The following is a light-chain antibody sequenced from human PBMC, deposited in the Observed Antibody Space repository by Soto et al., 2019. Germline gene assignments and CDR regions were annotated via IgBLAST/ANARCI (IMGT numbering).Light chain of an antibody. Sequence: IGLTQSPGTLSLSPGERTTLSCRASQSISRYLAWYQQKPGQGPRLLIYGASSRATGTPDRFSGSGSGTDFTLTINRLEPEDFALYYCQQYGSSPPTFGQGPKVDIK. CDR3: QQYGSSPPT. CDR2: GAS. V-gene: IGKV3-20*01. J-gene: IGKJ1*01. CDR1: QSISRY.